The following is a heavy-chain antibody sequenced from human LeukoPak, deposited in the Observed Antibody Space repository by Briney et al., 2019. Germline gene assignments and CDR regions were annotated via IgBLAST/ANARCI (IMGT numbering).Heavy chain of an antibody. CDR2: IYYSGST. J-gene: IGHJ6*03. CDR3: ARSPMIVVDYYYYYMDV. V-gene: IGHV4-59*01. CDR1: GGSISSYY. D-gene: IGHD3-22*01. Sequence: SETLSLTCTVSGGSISSYYWSWIRQPPGKGLEWIGYIYYSGSTNYNPSLKSRVTISVDTSKNQFSLKLSSVTAADTAVYYCARSPMIVVDYYYYYMDVWGKGTTVTVSS.